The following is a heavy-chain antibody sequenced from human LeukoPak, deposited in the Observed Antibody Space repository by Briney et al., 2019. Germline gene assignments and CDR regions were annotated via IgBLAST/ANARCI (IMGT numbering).Heavy chain of an antibody. CDR1: GASMSSYY. D-gene: IGHD7-27*01. Sequence: SETLSLTCTVSGASMSSYYWSWIRQPPGKGLESIGYIYYSGSTNYNPSLKSRVTISVDTSKNQFSLNLSSVTAADTAVYYCARSAGDLYDAFDIWGQGTMVTVSS. V-gene: IGHV4-59*08. CDR3: ARSAGDLYDAFDI. J-gene: IGHJ3*02. CDR2: IYYSGST.